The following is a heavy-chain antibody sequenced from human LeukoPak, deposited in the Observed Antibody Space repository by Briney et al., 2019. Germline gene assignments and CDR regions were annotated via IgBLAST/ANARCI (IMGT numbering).Heavy chain of an antibody. CDR3: TTDDYYDSSGYSEPVDY. CDR1: GFTFSSYW. Sequence: GGSLRLSCAASGFTFSSYWMHWVRQAPGKGLVWVSHIKTDGSSTNYAESVKGRFTISRDDSKNTLYLQMNSLKTEDTAVYYCTTDDYYDSSGYSEPVDYWGQGTLVTVSS. V-gene: IGHV3-74*01. J-gene: IGHJ4*02. CDR2: IKTDGSST. D-gene: IGHD3-22*01.